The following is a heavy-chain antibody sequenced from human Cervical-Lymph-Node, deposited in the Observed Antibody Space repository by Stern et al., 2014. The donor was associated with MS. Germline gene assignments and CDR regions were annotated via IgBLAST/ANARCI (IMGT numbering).Heavy chain of an antibody. CDR1: GFIFRNSG. CDR3: TRDPRGYCSGGSCYQGFFDY. J-gene: IGHJ4*02. D-gene: IGHD2-15*01. CDR2: VWQDGINT. Sequence: QVQLVQSGGGVVQPGRSLRLSCAASGFIFRNSGMHWVRQAPGKGLAGVAVVWQDGINTYYADSVKGRFTISRDNSKNMVDLQMNSLRVEDTGIYYCTRDPRGYCSGGSCYQGFFDYWGRGTLVTVSS. V-gene: IGHV3-33*01.